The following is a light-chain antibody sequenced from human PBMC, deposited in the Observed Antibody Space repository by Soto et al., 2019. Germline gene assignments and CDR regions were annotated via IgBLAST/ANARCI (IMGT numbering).Light chain of an antibody. CDR1: QDGSNY. CDR3: QQYDDLPFT. Sequence: DIQMTQSPSSLSASVGDRVNITCQASQDGSNYLSWYQQKPGKAPKLLISAASNLETGVPLRFSGSGSGTHFTFTISSLQPEDVATYYCQQYDDLPFTFGGGSNVEIK. CDR2: AAS. V-gene: IGKV1-33*01. J-gene: IGKJ4*01.